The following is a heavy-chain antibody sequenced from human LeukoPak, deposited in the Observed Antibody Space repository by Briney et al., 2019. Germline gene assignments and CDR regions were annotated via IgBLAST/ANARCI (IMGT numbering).Heavy chain of an antibody. D-gene: IGHD3-22*01. J-gene: IGHJ4*02. CDR2: IYSGGST. CDR3: ARDGPYYYDSSGYYY. V-gene: IGHV3-66*01. Sequence: PGGSLRLSCAASGFTVSSNYMSWVRQAPGKGLEWVSVIYSGGSTYYADSVKGRFTISRDNSKNTLYLQMNSLRAEETAVYYCARDGPYYYDSSGYYYWGQGTLVTVSS. CDR1: GFTVSSNY.